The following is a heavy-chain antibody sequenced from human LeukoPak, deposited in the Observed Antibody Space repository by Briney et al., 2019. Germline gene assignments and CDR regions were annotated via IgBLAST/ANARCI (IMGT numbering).Heavy chain of an antibody. D-gene: IGHD3-9*01. CDR2: ISYDGSNK. Sequence: PGRSLRLSCAASGFTFSSYGMHWVRQAPGKGLEWEAVISYDGSNKYYADSVKGRFTISRDNSKNTLYLQMNSLRAEDTAVYYCAKDAIPLRYFDWFFDYWGQGTLVTVSS. CDR1: GFTFSSYG. V-gene: IGHV3-30*18. CDR3: AKDAIPLRYFDWFFDY. J-gene: IGHJ4*02.